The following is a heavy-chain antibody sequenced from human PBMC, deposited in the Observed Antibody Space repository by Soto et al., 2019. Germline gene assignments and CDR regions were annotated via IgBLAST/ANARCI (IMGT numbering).Heavy chain of an antibody. CDR2: ISGGCGST. CDR3: AKARGRSSSSDSYYYFMDV. V-gene: IGHV3-23*01. D-gene: IGHD6-6*01. CDR1: GFTFTTYA. Sequence: EVQLLESGGGLVQPGGSLRLSCAASGFTFTTYAMSWVRQAPGKGLEWVSAISGGCGSTYYADSVKGRFTISRDNSKNTLYLQVNSLRAEDTAVYYCAKARGRSSSSDSYYYFMDVWGKGTTVTVTS. J-gene: IGHJ6*03.